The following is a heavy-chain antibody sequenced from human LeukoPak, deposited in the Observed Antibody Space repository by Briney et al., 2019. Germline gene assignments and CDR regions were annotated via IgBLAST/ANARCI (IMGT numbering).Heavy chain of an antibody. D-gene: IGHD3-22*01. Sequence: PGGSLRLSCAASGFTFDDYAMHWVRQAPGKGLEWVSGISWNSGSIGYADSVKGRFTISRDNAKNSLYLQMNSLRAEDTALYYCARGFSSGYYYGGFDYWGQGTLVTVSS. CDR2: ISWNSGSI. CDR1: GFTFDDYA. CDR3: ARGFSSGYYYGGFDY. V-gene: IGHV3-9*01. J-gene: IGHJ4*02.